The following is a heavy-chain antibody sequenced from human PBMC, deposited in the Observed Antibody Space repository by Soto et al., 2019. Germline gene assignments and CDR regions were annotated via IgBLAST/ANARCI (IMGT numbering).Heavy chain of an antibody. Sequence: GGSLRLSCIASGFTFRNYAMIWVRQAPGKGPEWGSSIEISGRATYYADSVKGRFTISRDNSKTTLYLQMNSLRAEDTAVYYCARDKQYSGYDYPHYWGQGTLVTVSS. D-gene: IGHD5-12*01. CDR2: IEISGRAT. J-gene: IGHJ4*02. CDR3: ARDKQYSGYDYPHY. V-gene: IGHV3-23*05. CDR1: GFTFRNYA.